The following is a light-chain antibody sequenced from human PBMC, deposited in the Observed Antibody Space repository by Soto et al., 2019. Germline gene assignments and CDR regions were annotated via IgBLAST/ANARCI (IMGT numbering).Light chain of an antibody. J-gene: IGLJ3*02. V-gene: IGLV1-40*01. CDR1: SSNIGAGYD. CDR2: VSR. Sequence: QSVLTQRPSVSGAPGQRVTISCSGSSSNIGAGYDVHWYQQLPGTAPRLLIYVSRNRPSGVPDRFSGSKSGTSASLAITGLQTDDEADYYCQSYDSSLRLAVFGGGTKLTVL. CDR3: QSYDSSLRLAV.